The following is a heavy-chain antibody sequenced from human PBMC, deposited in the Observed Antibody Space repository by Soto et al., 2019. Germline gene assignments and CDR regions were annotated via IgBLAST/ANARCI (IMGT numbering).Heavy chain of an antibody. Sequence: EVHLVESGGVVVQPGGSLRLSCAASGFNFDDYTFHWVRQPPGKGLEWVSLINWDGDSTYYADSVKGRFTISRDSSKNSLYLKMNRQTAEDTALYVCAKSSTADFHYHGMDVWGRGTTVTVSS. CDR1: GFNFDDYT. CDR3: AKSSTADFHYHGMDV. CDR2: INWDGDST. D-gene: IGHD1-1*01. V-gene: IGHV3-43*01. J-gene: IGHJ6*02.